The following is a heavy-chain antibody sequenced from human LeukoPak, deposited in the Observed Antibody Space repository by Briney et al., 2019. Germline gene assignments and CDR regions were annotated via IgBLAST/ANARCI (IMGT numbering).Heavy chain of an antibody. Sequence: PSETLSLTCTVAGGSISSSSYYWGWIRQPPGKGLEWIGRIYYRGSTYYNPCLKSRVTISVDTSKNQFSLKLSSVTAADTAVYYCARHRNDILTGSRYYYCMDVWGQATTVTV. V-gene: IGHV4-39*01. J-gene: IGHJ6*02. CDR3: ARHRNDILTGSRYYYCMDV. CDR1: GGSISSSSYY. D-gene: IGHD3-9*01. CDR2: IYYRGST.